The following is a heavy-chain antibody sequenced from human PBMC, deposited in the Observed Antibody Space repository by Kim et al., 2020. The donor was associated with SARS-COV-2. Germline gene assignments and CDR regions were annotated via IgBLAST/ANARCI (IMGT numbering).Heavy chain of an antibody. Sequence: SETLSRTCTVSGGSISSNYCCWVRQRPGKGLDWVGYRYYSCRGNTNSTPTVRSPSTLSVATTRYPFTLRLNSVTAAAAALYFCVVLRGASQAGCWSFD. CDR1: GGSISSNY. CDR2: RYYSCRGNT. CDR3: VVLRGASQAGCWSFD. J-gene: IGHJ2*01. D-gene: IGHD3-10*02. V-gene: IGHV4-59*04.